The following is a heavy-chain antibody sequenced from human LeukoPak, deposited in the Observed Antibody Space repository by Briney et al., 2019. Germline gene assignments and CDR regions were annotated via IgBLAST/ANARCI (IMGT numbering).Heavy chain of an antibody. CDR2: IYPSDSDT. D-gene: IGHD6-13*01. J-gene: IGHJ4*02. CDR3: ARESRSSRTIDY. Sequence: GESLKISCKGSGYSFTSYWIGWVRQMPGKGLEWMGIIYPSDSDTKYSPSFRGQATISADKSITTAYLQWSSLKASDTAIYYCARESRSSRTIDYWGQGTQVTVSS. V-gene: IGHV5-51*01. CDR1: GYSFTSYW.